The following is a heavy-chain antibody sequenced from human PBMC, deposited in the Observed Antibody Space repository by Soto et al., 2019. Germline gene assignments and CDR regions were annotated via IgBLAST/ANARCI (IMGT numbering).Heavy chain of an antibody. J-gene: IGHJ4*02. CDR1: GFTISSCW. CDR2: ISRDGSNT. D-gene: IGHD6-19*01. V-gene: IGHV3-74*01. CDR3: ASLYSSAWAGDY. Sequence: EVQLVASGGGLVQPGGSLRLSCAASGFTISSCWMHWVRQVPGKGLVWVSRISRDGSNTNYADSVKGRFTISRDNDKNTLYLQRNNLRVDDKAVYYCASLYSSAWAGDYWGQGTLVTVSS.